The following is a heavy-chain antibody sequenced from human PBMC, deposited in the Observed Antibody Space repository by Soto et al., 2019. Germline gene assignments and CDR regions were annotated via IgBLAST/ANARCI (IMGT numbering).Heavy chain of an antibody. Sequence: QVQLVESGGGVVQPGRSLRLSCAASGFTFSSYAMHWVRQAPGKGLEWVAVISYDGSNKYYADSVKGRFTISRDNSKNTLYLQMNSLRAEDTAVYYCARDATAMVLDYWGQGTLVTVSS. D-gene: IGHD5-18*01. CDR1: GFTFSSYA. V-gene: IGHV3-30-3*01. CDR3: ARDATAMVLDY. CDR2: ISYDGSNK. J-gene: IGHJ4*02.